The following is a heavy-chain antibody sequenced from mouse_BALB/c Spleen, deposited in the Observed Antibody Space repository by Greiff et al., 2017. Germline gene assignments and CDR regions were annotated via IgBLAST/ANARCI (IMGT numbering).Heavy chain of an antibody. D-gene: IGHD1-1*01. CDR1: GFSLTSYG. CDR3: ARCPYYYGSSYDAMDY. CDR2: IWSGGST. Sequence: VMLVESGPGLVQPSQSLSITCTVSGFSLTSYGVHWVRQSPGKGLEWLGVIWSGGSTDYNAAFISRLSISKDNSKSQVFFKMNSLQANDTAIYYCARCPYYYGSSYDAMDYWGQGTSVTVSS. V-gene: IGHV2-2*02. J-gene: IGHJ4*01.